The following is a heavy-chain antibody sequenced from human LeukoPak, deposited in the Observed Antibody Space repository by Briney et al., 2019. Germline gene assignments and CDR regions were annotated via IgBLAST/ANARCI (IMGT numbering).Heavy chain of an antibody. J-gene: IGHJ4*02. CDR1: GFTFSSYA. CDR2: ISSNGGST. V-gene: IGHV3-64D*06. CDR3: VKGQAGNFDY. D-gene: IGHD6-19*01. Sequence: PGGSLRLSCSASGFTFSSYAMHWVRQAPGKGLEYVSAISSNGGSTYCADSVKGRFTISRDNSRNTLYLQMSSLRAEDTAVYYCVKGQAGNFDYWGQGTLVTVSS.